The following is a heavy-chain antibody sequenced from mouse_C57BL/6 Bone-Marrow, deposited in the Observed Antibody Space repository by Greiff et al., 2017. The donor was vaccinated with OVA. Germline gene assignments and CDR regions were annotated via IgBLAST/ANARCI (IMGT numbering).Heavy chain of an antibody. J-gene: IGHJ2*01. CDR2: INPYNGDT. D-gene: IGHD2-5*01. CDR1: GYSFTGYF. V-gene: IGHV1-20*01. Sequence: EVKLQQSGPELVKPGDSVKISCKASGYSFTGYFMNWVMQSHGKSLEWIGRINPYNGDTFYNQKFKGKATLTVDKSSSTAHMELRSLTSEDSAVYYCARRDYSNPYYFDYWGQGTTLTVSS. CDR3: ARRDYSNPYYFDY.